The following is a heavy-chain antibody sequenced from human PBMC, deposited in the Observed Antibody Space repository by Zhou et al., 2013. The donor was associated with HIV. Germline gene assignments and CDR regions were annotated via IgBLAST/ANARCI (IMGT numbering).Heavy chain of an antibody. CDR3: ASISPLGYGSGSYIEGAQTYYYYGMDV. CDR1: GGTFSSYA. Sequence: QVQLVQSGAEVKKPGSSVKVSCKASGGTFSSYAISWVRQAPGQGLEWMGGIIPIFGTANYAQKFQGRVTITTDESTSTAYMELSSLRSEDTAVYYCASISPLGYGSGSYIEGAQTYYYYGMDVWGQGTNGHRLL. V-gene: IGHV1-69*01. CDR2: IIPIFGTA. D-gene: IGHD3-10*01. J-gene: IGHJ6*02.